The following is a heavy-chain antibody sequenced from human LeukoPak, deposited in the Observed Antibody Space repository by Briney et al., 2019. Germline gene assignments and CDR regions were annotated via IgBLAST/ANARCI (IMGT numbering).Heavy chain of an antibody. CDR1: AFTFSNAW. Sequence: GGSLRLSCAATAFTFSNAWMSWVRQAPGKGLEWVGRIKSKTDGGTTDYAAPVKGRFTISRADSKNTMYLQMNSLKTEDTAVYYCTTEDYCSSTSCVGTPIQLWPGLGYWGQGTLVTVSS. V-gene: IGHV3-15*01. D-gene: IGHD2-2*01. CDR3: TTEDYCSSTSCVGTPIQLWPGLGY. CDR2: IKSKTDGGTT. J-gene: IGHJ4*02.